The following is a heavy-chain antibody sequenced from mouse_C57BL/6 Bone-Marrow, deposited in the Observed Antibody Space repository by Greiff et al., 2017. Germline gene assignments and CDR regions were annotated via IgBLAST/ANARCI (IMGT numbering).Heavy chain of an antibody. V-gene: IGHV1-9*01. J-gene: IGHJ4*01. CDR2: ILPGSGST. CDR3: ASSRNYVAMDY. CDR1: GYTFTGYW. Sequence: QVQLQQSGAELMKPGASVKLSCKATGYTFTGYWIEWVKQRPGHGLEWIGEILPGSGSTNYNAKFKGKATFTADTSSNTAYRQLSSLTTEDSAIYYCASSRNYVAMDYWGQGTSVTVSS. D-gene: IGHD2-1*01.